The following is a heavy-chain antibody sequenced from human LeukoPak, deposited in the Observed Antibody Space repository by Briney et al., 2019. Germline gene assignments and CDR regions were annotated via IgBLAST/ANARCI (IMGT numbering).Heavy chain of an antibody. CDR2: ITHDRGDT. D-gene: IGHD2-2*01. CDR1: GFTFSNYG. V-gene: IGHV3-30*02. CDR3: GTDIVVVPAPDY. J-gene: IGHJ4*02. Sequence: GGFLRLSCAASGFTFSNYGMHWVRQAPGKGLEWVAFITHDRGDTYYADSVKGRFTISRDNSKNTLYLQMNSLRPEDTAVYYCGTDIVVVPAPDYWGQGILVTVSS.